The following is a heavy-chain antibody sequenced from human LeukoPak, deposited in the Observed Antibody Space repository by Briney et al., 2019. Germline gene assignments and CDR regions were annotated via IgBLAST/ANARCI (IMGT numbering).Heavy chain of an antibody. D-gene: IGHD4-23*01. CDR3: ASRHYGGSSWSLDY. J-gene: IGHJ4*02. V-gene: IGHV4-30-2*01. CDR2: IYHSGST. Sequence: PSETLSLTCAVSGGSISSGGYSWSWIRQPPGKGLEWIGYIYHSGSTYYNPSLKSRVTISVDRSKNQFSLKLSSVTAADTAVYYCASRHYGGSSWSLDYWGQGTLVTVSS. CDR1: GGSISSGGYS.